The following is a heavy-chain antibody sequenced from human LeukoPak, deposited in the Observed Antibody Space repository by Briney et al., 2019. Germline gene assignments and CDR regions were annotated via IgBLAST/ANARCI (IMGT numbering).Heavy chain of an antibody. J-gene: IGHJ3*02. CDR3: ARADLGAFDI. CDR2: INWNGGST. V-gene: IGHV3-20*04. Sequence: GGSLRLSCAASGFPFSDYSMNWVRQAPGKGLEWVSGINWNGGSTGYADSVKGRFTISRDNAKNSLYLQMNSLRAEDTALYYCARADLGAFDIWGQGTMVTVSS. CDR1: GFPFSDYS.